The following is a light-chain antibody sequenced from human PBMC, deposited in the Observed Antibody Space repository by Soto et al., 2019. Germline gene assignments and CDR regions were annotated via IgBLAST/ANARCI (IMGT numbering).Light chain of an antibody. CDR2: GAS. J-gene: IGKJ5*01. V-gene: IGKV3-15*01. CDR3: QQYNNWPPIT. CDR1: QSVRSK. Sequence: EVGMTRSPYTLSVAPGETVTLSFRASQSVRSKLAWYQQKPGQAPRLFIYGASTRATGIPARFSGSGSGTEFTLTISSLQSEDFAIYYCQQYNNWPPITFGQGTRLEIK.